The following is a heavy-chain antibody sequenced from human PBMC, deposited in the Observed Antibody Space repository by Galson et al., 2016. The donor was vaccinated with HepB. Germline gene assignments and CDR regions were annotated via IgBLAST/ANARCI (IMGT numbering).Heavy chain of an antibody. CDR1: GFTFSSYW. D-gene: IGHD2-15*01. V-gene: IGHV3-74*01. J-gene: IGHJ5*02. CDR2: INSDGSRT. Sequence: SLRLSCAASGFTFSSYWMHWVRQAPGKGLVWVSRINSDGSRTSYADSVKGRFTISRDNAKNTLYLQMNSLRAEDTAVYYCATTLPIHCSGGSCYGNNWFDPWGQVTLVTVSS. CDR3: ATTLPIHCSGGSCYGNNWFDP.